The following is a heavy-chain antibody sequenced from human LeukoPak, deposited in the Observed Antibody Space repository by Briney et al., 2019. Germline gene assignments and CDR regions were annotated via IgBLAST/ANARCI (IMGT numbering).Heavy chain of an antibody. Sequence: GGSLRLSCAASGFTFSSYSMNWVRQAPGKGLEWVSYISSSSSTIYYADSVKGRFTISRDNAKNSLYLQLNSLRAEDTAVYYCAKDLSGFSGYDAYWGQGTLVTVSS. CDR2: ISSSSSTI. V-gene: IGHV3-48*01. D-gene: IGHD5-12*01. J-gene: IGHJ4*02. CDR3: AKDLSGFSGYDAY. CDR1: GFTFSSYS.